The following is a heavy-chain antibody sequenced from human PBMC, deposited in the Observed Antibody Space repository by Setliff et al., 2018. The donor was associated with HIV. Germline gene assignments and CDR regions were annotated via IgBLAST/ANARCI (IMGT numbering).Heavy chain of an antibody. CDR2: IIPIFNIA. CDR1: GGTFNTYA. J-gene: IGHJ3*01. Sequence: GASVKVSCKASGGTFNTYAMNWVRQAPGQGLEWMGHIIPIFNIANYAQKFQDRITITADESTSTAYMELSSLRSEDTAVYYCASPRGYCPDDSCSLVGAFDFWGQGTMVTVSS. CDR3: ASPRGYCPDDSCSLVGAFDF. V-gene: IGHV1-69*13. D-gene: IGHD2-8*01.